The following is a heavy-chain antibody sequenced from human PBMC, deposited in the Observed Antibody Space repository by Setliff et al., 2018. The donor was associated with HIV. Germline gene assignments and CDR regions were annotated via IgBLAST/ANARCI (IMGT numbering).Heavy chain of an antibody. CDR1: EFTLSGYS. D-gene: IGHD2-2*03. J-gene: IGHJ4*02. CDR3: AKVDNGHCTSASCRDFDY. Sequence: LRLSCAASEFTLSGYSMSWVRQVPGKGLEWVSAIDPSGSRILYSDSVKGRFTISRDNSKNTLYLQMNSLTAEDTAVYYCAKVDNGHCTSASCRDFDYWGQGTLVTVSS. V-gene: IGHV3-23*01. CDR2: IDPSGSRI.